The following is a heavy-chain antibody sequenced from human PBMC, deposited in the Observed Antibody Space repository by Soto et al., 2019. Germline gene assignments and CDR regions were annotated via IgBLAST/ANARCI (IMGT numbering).Heavy chain of an antibody. V-gene: IGHV1-18*01. J-gene: IGHJ4*02. CDR1: GFTFTSYA. CDR3: ARDFTGWPPDGVDS. D-gene: IGHD3-16*01. CDR2: ISAYNGNT. Sequence: QVHLVQSGAEVKTPGASVKVSCKASGFTFTSYAFTWVRQAPGQGLEWMGWISAYNGNTNYARNFRGRDTMTTDSSTSTVYMELGSLTSDDTAVYFCARDFTGWPPDGVDSWGQGTLVSVSA.